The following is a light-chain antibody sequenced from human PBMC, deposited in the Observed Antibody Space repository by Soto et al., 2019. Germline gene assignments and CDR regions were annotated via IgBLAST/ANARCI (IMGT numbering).Light chain of an antibody. V-gene: IGKV3-20*01. Sequence: EIVLTQSPGTLSLSPGDRATLSCRASQSVSSSFLAWYQQKPGQAPRLLIYGASSRATGIPGRFSGSGSGTDVTLTISRLEPEDFAVYYCQQYDSSPWTFGQGTKVEIK. CDR1: QSVSSSF. CDR2: GAS. CDR3: QQYDSSPWT. J-gene: IGKJ1*01.